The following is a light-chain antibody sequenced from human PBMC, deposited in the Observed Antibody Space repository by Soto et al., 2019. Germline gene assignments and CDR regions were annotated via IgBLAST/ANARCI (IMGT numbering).Light chain of an antibody. CDR3: PSRVT. J-gene: IGKJ4*01. V-gene: IGKV1-5*03. CDR1: QSISSW. CDR2: QAS. Sequence: DIQMTQSPSTLSASVGDRVTITCRASQSISSWLAWYQQKPGKAPKLLIYQASSLQSGVPSRFSGSGSGTEFTLTISSLQPADFATYYDPSRVTFGRGTKVDIK.